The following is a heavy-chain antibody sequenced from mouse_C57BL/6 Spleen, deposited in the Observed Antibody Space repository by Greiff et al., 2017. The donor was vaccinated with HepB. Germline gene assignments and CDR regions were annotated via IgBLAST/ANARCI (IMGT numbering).Heavy chain of an antibody. V-gene: IGHV1-63*01. CDR1: GYTFTNYW. D-gene: IGHD5-1*01. CDR2: IYPGGGYT. Sequence: VQLQQSGAELVRSGTSVKMSCKASGYTFTNYWIGWAKQRPGHGLEWIGDIYPGGGYTNYNEKFKGKATLTADKSSSTAHMQFSSLTSEDSAIYYCAREESNAMDYWGQGTSVTVSS. CDR3: AREESNAMDY. J-gene: IGHJ4*01.